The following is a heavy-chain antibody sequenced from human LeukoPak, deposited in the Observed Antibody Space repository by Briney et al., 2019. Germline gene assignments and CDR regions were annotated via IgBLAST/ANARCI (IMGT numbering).Heavy chain of an antibody. D-gene: IGHD2-15*01. V-gene: IGHV4-59*01. CDR1: GGSMNDYY. J-gene: IGHJ5*02. CDR3: ARDRYCIGGICYSGRFDP. CDR2: MYYSGST. Sequence: PSETPSLTCTVSGGSMNDYYWSWIRQPPGKGLEWIGYMYYSGSTNYNPSLKSRVSISIDTSKNQFSLKLSSVTAADTAVYYCARDRYCIGGICYSGRFDPWGRGTLVTVSS.